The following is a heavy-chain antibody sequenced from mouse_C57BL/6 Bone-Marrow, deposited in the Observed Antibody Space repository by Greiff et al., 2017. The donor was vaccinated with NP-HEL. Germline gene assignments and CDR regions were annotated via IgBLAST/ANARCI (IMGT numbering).Heavy chain of an antibody. Sequence: EVKVVESGEGLVKPGGSLKLSCAASGFTFSSYAMSWVRQTPEKRLEWVAYISSGGDYIYYADTVKGRFTISRDNARNTLYLQMSSLKSEDTAMYYCTRSYGNSYFDYWGQGTTLTVSS. D-gene: IGHD2-1*01. CDR2: ISSGGDYI. CDR1: GFTFSSYA. CDR3: TRSYGNSYFDY. J-gene: IGHJ2*01. V-gene: IGHV5-9-1*02.